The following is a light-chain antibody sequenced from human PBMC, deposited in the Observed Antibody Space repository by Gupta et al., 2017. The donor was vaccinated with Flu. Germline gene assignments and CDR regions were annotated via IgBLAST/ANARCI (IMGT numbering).Light chain of an antibody. CDR2: AAS. CDR3: QQRDSPPLT. V-gene: IGKV1-39*01. CDR1: QTINSF. Sequence: DIQMTQSPSSLSASVGDRVTITCRASQTINSFVSWYQQQPGRAPTLLIYAASSLQGGVPSRFSGSGSGTEFTLTISSLQPEDSATYYCQQRDSPPLTFGQGTKVDIK. J-gene: IGKJ1*01.